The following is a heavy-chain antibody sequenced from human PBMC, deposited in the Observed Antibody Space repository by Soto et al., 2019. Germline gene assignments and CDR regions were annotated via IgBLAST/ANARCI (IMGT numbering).Heavy chain of an antibody. D-gene: IGHD2-2*01. Sequence: SETLSLTCTVSGGSVNSDSYYWSWIRQPPGKGLEWIGYIYYTGSTNYNPSLKSRVTISLDTSRNQFSLKLSSVTAADTAVFYCVREYANSPEAFDYWGQGALVTVSS. J-gene: IGHJ4*02. CDR3: VREYANSPEAFDY. CDR1: GGSVNSDSYY. CDR2: IYYTGST. V-gene: IGHV4-61*01.